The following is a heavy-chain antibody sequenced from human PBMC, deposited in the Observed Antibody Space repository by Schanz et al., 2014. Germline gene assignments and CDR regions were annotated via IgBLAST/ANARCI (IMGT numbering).Heavy chain of an antibody. D-gene: IGHD3-22*01. CDR2: IIPVLAIA. J-gene: IGHJ4*02. CDR3: ARSNYYDNSDYYNAFDY. Sequence: QVQLVQTGDEVKKPGSSVKVSCTASGGTFSSYTISWIRQAPGQGLEWMGRIIPVLAIADYAQKLQGRVTMTADTSTSTAYMDLSSLRPEDTAVYYCARSNYYDNSDYYNAFDYWGQGTLVTVSS. V-gene: IGHV1-69*02. CDR1: GGTFSSYT.